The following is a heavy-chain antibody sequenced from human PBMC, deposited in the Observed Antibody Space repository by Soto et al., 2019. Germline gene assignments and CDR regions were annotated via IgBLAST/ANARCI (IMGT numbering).Heavy chain of an antibody. D-gene: IGHD4-4*01. CDR3: ARAGLQEGPKVYYYYGMDV. V-gene: IGHV3-30-3*01. CDR2: ISYDGSNK. CDR1: GFTFSSYA. J-gene: IGHJ6*02. Sequence: QVQLVESGGGVVQPGRSLRLSCAASGFTFSSYAMHWVRQAPGKGLEWVAVISYDGSNKYYADSVKGRFTISRDNSKNTLYLQMNSLRAADTAVYYCARAGLQEGPKVYYYYGMDVWGQGTTGTVSS.